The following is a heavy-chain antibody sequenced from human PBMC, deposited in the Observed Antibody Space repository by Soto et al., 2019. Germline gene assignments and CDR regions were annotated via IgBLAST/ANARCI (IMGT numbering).Heavy chain of an antibody. Sequence: EVQLVESGGGLVQPGRSLRLSCAASGFTFDDYVMHWVRQAPGKGLEWVSGISWNSATVGYADSVKGRFTISRDNAKNSLYLQMNSLRAEDTAVYYCAKDKGSGWSYFDSWGQGTLVTVSA. J-gene: IGHJ4*02. CDR2: ISWNSATV. CDR3: AKDKGSGWSYFDS. V-gene: IGHV3-9*01. D-gene: IGHD6-19*01. CDR1: GFTFDDYV.